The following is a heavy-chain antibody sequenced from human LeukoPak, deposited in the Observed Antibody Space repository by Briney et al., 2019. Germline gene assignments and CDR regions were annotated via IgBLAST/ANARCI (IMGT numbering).Heavy chain of an antibody. V-gene: IGHV4-31*03. CDR3: ARGEVGAYQLLWGGYYYYGMDV. CDR2: IYYSGST. Sequence: SETLSHTCTVSGGSVSSGGYYWSWIRQPPGKGLEWIGYIYYSGSTYYNPSLKSRVTISVDTSKNQFSLKLSSVTAADTAVYYCARGEVGAYQLLWGGYYYYGMDVWGQGTTVTVSS. CDR1: GGSVSSGGYY. J-gene: IGHJ6*02. D-gene: IGHD2-2*01.